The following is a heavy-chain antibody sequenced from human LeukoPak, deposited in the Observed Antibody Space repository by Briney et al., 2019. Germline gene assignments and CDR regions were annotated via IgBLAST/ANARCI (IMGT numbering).Heavy chain of an antibody. Sequence: PGGSLRLSCAASGFTFSIYAMNWVRQAPGKGLEWVSSISANGGETHYADSVKGRFTISRDNSKNTLYLQINNPRVEDTAVYYCATGGRSGMAFDFWGQGTLVTASS. CDR3: ATGGRSGMAFDF. V-gene: IGHV3-23*01. J-gene: IGHJ4*02. CDR1: GFTFSIYA. D-gene: IGHD2-8*01. CDR2: ISANGGET.